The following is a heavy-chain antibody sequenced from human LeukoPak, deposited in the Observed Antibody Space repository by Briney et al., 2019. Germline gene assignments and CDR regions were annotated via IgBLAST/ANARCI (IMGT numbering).Heavy chain of an antibody. CDR2: IYYTGSS. CDR3: ARQQIYVDTAMVDYFDY. V-gene: IGHV4-34*11. J-gene: IGHJ4*02. D-gene: IGHD5-18*01. Sequence: SETLSLTCAVYGGSFSGYYWSWIRQSPGRGLEWIGYIYYTGSSNYNPSLKSRVTISVDTSKNQFSLHLTSVTAADTAVYFCARQQIYVDTAMVDYFDYWGQGIRVTVSS. CDR1: GGSFSGYY.